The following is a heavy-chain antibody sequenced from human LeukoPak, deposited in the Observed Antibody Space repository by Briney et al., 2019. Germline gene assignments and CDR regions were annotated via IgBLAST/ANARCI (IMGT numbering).Heavy chain of an antibody. CDR1: GYTFSSYA. V-gene: IGHV3-23*01. D-gene: IGHD6-19*01. Sequence: GGSLRLSCVASGYTFSSYAMSWVRQAPGKGLEWVSGISGSGGSTYYADSVKGRFTISRDNSKNTLFLQMNSLRAEDTAVYYCAKETYSSGWYPYFDYWGQGTLVTVSS. J-gene: IGHJ4*02. CDR2: ISGSGGST. CDR3: AKETYSSGWYPYFDY.